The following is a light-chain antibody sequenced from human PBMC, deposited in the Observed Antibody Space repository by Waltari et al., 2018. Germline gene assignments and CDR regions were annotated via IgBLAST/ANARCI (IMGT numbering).Light chain of an antibody. CDR3: QQRRDWPLT. CDR2: DVS. CDR1: QSVIRD. V-gene: IGKV3-11*01. J-gene: IGKJ4*01. Sequence: EIVLTQSPATLSLSPGERAALSCRASQSVIRDLAWYRQKPGQAPSLLIFDVSIRATGTPVRFSGSGYGTDFTLTISSLEPEDFAVYYCQQRRDWPLTFGGGTKVEIK.